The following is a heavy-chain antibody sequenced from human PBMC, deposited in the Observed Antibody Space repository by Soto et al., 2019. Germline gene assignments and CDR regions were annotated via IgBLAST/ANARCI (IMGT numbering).Heavy chain of an antibody. CDR2: ISGRGGTI. CDR3: ARTTWELGVRFDY. V-gene: IGHV3-11*01. CDR1: GFPFSDSY. J-gene: IGHJ4*02. Sequence: GGSLRLSCAASGFPFSDSYMTWIRRAPGRGLQCLSYISGRGGTIYYADSVKGRFTISRDNAKNSLDLQMDGLRGDDTGVYYCARTTWELGVRFDYWGQGALVTVSS. D-gene: IGHD1-26*01.